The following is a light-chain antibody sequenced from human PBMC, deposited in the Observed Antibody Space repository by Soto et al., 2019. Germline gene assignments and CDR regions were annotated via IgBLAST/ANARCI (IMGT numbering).Light chain of an antibody. CDR3: QQYNDYSAWT. CDR2: AAS. Sequence: DIQMTQSPSSLSASVGDRVTITCRASQSISIYLNWYQQKPGEAPKLLIYAASSLQSGVPSRFSGSGSGTDFTLTISSLRPDDFATYYCQQYNDYSAWTFGQGTKVDI. J-gene: IGKJ1*01. CDR1: QSISIY. V-gene: IGKV1-39*01.